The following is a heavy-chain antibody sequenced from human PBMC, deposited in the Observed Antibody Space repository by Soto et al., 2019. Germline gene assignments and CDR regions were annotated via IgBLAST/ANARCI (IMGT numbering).Heavy chain of an antibody. D-gene: IGHD3-3*01. CDR2: IYYSGST. J-gene: IGHJ5*02. CDR3: ARGGGFLEGLLYFDWFDP. Sequence: KPSETLSLTCTVSGGSISSYYWSWIRQPPGKGLEWIGYIYYSGSTNYNPSLKSRVTISVDTSKNQFSLKLSSVTAADTAVYYCARGGGFLEGLLYFDWFDPWGQGTLVTVSS. V-gene: IGHV4-59*01. CDR1: GGSISSYY.